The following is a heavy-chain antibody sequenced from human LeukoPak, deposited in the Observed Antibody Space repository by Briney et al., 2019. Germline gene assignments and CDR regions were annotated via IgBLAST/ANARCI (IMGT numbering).Heavy chain of an antibody. Sequence: ASVKVSCKASGYTFTGYYMHWVRQAPGQGLEWMGWINPNSGGTNYAQKLQGRVTMTRDTSISTAYMELSRLRSDDTAVYYCARVRSRISVSIVGANYFDYWGQGTLVTVSS. CDR1: GYTFTGYY. CDR2: INPNSGGT. CDR3: ARVRSRISVSIVGANYFDY. D-gene: IGHD1-26*01. J-gene: IGHJ4*02. V-gene: IGHV1-2*02.